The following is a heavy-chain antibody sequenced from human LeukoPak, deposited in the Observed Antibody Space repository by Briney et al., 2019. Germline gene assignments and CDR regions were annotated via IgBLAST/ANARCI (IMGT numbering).Heavy chain of an antibody. Sequence: ASVKVSCKASGYTFTSYDINWVRQAPGQGLEWMGWMNPNSGNTGYAQKFQGRVTITRNTSISTAYMELSSLRSEDTAVYYCARAPTVTRRSCWFDPWGQGTLVTVSS. CDR2: MNPNSGNT. V-gene: IGHV1-8*03. CDR3: ARAPTVTRRSCWFDP. J-gene: IGHJ5*02. CDR1: GYTFTSYD. D-gene: IGHD4-17*01.